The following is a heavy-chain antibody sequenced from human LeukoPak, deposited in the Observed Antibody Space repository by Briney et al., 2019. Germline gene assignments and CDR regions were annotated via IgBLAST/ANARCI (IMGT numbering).Heavy chain of an antibody. CDR1: GYTFTGYY. CDR2: VNPNSGGT. CDR3: ARENSVAGPKYYYYYYMDV. J-gene: IGHJ6*03. Sequence: ASVKVSCKASGYTFTGYYMHWVRQAPGQGLEWMGWVNPNSGGTNYAQKFQGRVTMTRDTSISTAYMELSRLRSDDTAVYYCARENSVAGPKYYYYYYMDVWGKGTTVTVSS. V-gene: IGHV1-2*02. D-gene: IGHD6-19*01.